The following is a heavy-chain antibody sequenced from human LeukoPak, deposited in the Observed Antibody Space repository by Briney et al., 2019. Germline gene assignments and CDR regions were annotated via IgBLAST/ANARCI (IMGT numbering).Heavy chain of an antibody. V-gene: IGHV4-34*01. CDR2: INHSGTT. CDR1: GGSFSGYY. J-gene: IGHJ5*02. Sequence: PSETLSLTCAVYGGSFSGYYWSWIRQPPGKGLEWIGEINHSGTTNYNPSLKSRVTISVDTSKNQFSLKLSSVTAADTAVYYCARGGIVLMVYARRNWFDPWGQGTLVTVSS. CDR3: ARGGIVLMVYARRNWFDP. D-gene: IGHD2-8*01.